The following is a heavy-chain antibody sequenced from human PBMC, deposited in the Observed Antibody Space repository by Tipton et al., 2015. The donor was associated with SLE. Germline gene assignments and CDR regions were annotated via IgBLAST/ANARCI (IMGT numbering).Heavy chain of an antibody. CDR2: IYTSGST. CDR3: AKGTRIAVAGTGGYYYCMDV. D-gene: IGHD6-19*01. V-gene: IGHV4-4*08. J-gene: IGHJ6*03. CDR1: GGSISSYY. Sequence: LRLSCTVSGGSISSYYWSWIRQPPGKGLEWIGCIYTSGSTNYNPSLKSRVTISVDTSKNQFSLKLSSVTAADTAVYSCAKGTRIAVAGTGGYYYCMDVWGKGTTVTVSS.